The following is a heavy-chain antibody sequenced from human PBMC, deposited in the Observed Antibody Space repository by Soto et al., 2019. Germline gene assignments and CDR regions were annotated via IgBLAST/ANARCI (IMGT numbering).Heavy chain of an antibody. J-gene: IGHJ6*02. D-gene: IGHD1-26*01. CDR2: INHSGST. CDR1: GGSFSGYY. Sequence: SETLSLTCAVYGGSFSGYYWSWIRQPPGKGLEWIGEINHSGSTNYNPSLKSRVTISVDKSKNQFSLKLSSVTAADTAVYYCARSLLSGSYAYYYGMDVWGQGTTVTVS. V-gene: IGHV4-34*01. CDR3: ARSLLSGSYAYYYGMDV.